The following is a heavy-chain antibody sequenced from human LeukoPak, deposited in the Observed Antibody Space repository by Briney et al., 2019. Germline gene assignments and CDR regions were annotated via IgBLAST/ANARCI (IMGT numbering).Heavy chain of an antibody. V-gene: IGHV1-46*01. J-gene: IGHJ4*02. Sequence: ASVKVSCKAYGYTFTSYYMHWVRQAPGQGLEWMGIINPSGGSTSYAQKFQGRVTMTRDTSTSTVYMELSSLRSEDTAVYYCTKSLGGYYASDYWGQGTLVTVSS. CDR2: INPSGGST. CDR1: GYTFTSYY. CDR3: TKSLGGYYASDY. D-gene: IGHD3-22*01.